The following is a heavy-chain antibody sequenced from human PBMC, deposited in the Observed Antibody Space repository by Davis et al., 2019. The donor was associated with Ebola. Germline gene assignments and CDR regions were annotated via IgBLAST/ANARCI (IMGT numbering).Heavy chain of an antibody. CDR1: GYTFTNYY. CDR2: INPNSGVA. J-gene: IGHJ4*02. V-gene: IGHV1-2*06. Sequence: ASVKVSCRASGYTFTNYYMHWVRQAPGQGLEWMGRINPNSGVANYAQKFQGRVTMTRDTSSSTAHMELRSLRSDDTAVYYCARAVRYSVVVTRSSRKYYFDYWGQGTLVTVSS. D-gene: IGHD2-2*01. CDR3: ARAVRYSVVVTRSSRKYYFDY.